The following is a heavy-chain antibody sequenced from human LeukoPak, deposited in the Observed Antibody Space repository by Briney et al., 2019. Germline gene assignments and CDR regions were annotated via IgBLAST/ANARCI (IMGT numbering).Heavy chain of an antibody. J-gene: IGHJ4*02. CDR1: GYTLTELS. D-gene: IGHD3-16*02. V-gene: IGHV1-24*01. Sequence: ASVKVSCKVSGYTLTELSMHWVRQAPGKGLEWMGGFDPEDGETIYAQRFQGRVTMTEDTSTDTAYMELSSLRSEDTAVYYCATVWSYVWGSYPWGQGTLVTVSS. CDR3: ATVWSYVWGSYP. CDR2: FDPEDGET.